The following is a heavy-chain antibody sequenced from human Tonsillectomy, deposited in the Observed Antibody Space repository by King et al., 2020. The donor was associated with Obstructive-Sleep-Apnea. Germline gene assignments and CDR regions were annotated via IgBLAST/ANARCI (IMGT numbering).Heavy chain of an antibody. D-gene: IGHD3-3*01. CDR3: ARGMNYDFRVMDV. J-gene: IGHJ6*02. Sequence: QLVQSGGEVKKPGASVKVSCKASGYTFTGYYMHWVRQAPGQGLEWMGWINPNSGGTNYEQKFQGWVTMTRDTSISTAYMEGRGLRSDDTAVYYCARGMNYDFRVMDVWGQGTTVTVSS. CDR2: INPNSGGT. CDR1: GYTFTGYY. V-gene: IGHV1-2*04.